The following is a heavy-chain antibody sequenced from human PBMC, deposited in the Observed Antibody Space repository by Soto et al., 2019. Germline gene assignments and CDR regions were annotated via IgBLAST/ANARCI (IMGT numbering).Heavy chain of an antibody. J-gene: IGHJ6*02. CDR3: ARERYQVISDGMDV. CDR2: INPETGGT. D-gene: IGHD2-2*01. Sequence: QVQLVQSGADVKTPGASVRVSCKASGYTFTGYYVHWVREAPGQGHEWMGWINPETGGTNYAQKFQGRVTLSRDTSINTAYLDLSRLRFDDAAVYFCARERYQVISDGMDVWGQGTTVTVSS. V-gene: IGHV1-2*02. CDR1: GYTFTGYY.